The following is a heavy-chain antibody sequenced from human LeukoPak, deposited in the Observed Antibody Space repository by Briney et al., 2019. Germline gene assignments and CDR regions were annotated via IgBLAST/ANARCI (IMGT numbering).Heavy chain of an antibody. CDR2: ISGSGGST. D-gene: IGHD3-22*01. J-gene: IGHJ4*02. CDR3: ARDPSMSYDSSGFFDH. Sequence: GGSLRLSCAASGFTFSSYAMSWVRQAPGKGLEWVSAISGSGGSTYYADSVKGRFTISRDNSKNILYLQMNSLRAEDTAVYYCARDPSMSYDSSGFFDHWGQGTLVTVSS. V-gene: IGHV3-23*01. CDR1: GFTFSSYA.